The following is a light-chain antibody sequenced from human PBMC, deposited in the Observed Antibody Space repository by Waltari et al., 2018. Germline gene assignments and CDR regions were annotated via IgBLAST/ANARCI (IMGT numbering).Light chain of an antibody. J-gene: IGKJ1*01. Sequence: DIQMTQSPSSLSASVGDRVTISCRASQAITNYIAWYQQVPGKVPKLLIFGSSTLQSGVPSRFSGSGFGTDFTLTISSLQPEDAAVYYCQHHERAPWTFSQGTRVEVK. V-gene: IGKV1-27*01. CDR2: GSS. CDR1: QAITNY. CDR3: QHHERAPWT.